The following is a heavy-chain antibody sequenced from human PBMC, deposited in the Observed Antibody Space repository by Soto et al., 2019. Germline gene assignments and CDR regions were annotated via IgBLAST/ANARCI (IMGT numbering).Heavy chain of an antibody. D-gene: IGHD2-2*01. CDR3: AREGGYCSSTNCYVYPFDY. CDR2: IRSSNYI. Sequence: VSLRLSCAASGFTFSSYNMNWVRRAPGKALEWVSSIRSSNYIYYADSVKGRFTISRDNAKNSLYLQMNSLRAEDTAVYYCAREGGYCSSTNCYVYPFDYWGRRTLVTVSS. CDR1: GFTFSSYN. J-gene: IGHJ4*02. V-gene: IGHV3-21*01.